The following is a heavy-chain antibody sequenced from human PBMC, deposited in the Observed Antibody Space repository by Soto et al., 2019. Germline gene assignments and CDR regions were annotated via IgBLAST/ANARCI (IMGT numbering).Heavy chain of an antibody. D-gene: IGHD2-2*01. CDR2: IIPIFGTA. CDR3: ARRIVPAAATTYGMDV. Sequence: RASVKVSCKASGGTFSSYAISWVRQAPRQGLEWMGGIIPIFGTANYAQKFQGRVTITADESTSTAYMELSSLRSEDTAVYYCARRIVPAAATTYGMDVWGQGTTVTVSS. J-gene: IGHJ6*02. CDR1: GGTFSSYA. V-gene: IGHV1-69*13.